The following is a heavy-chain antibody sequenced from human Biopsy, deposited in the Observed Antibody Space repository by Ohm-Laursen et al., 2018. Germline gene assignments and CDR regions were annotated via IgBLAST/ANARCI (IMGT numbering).Heavy chain of an antibody. CDR2: ISSRTNTI. Sequence: SLRLSCAASGFTFSDYYMSWIRQAPGKGLKWVLYISSRTNTIYYADSVKGRFTISRDNAKNSLYLQMNRLRAEDTAVYYCARGPSGVATIGRGQGTLVTVSS. D-gene: IGHD5-24*01. J-gene: IGHJ4*02. V-gene: IGHV3-11*04. CDR3: ARGPSGVATIG. CDR1: GFTFSDYY.